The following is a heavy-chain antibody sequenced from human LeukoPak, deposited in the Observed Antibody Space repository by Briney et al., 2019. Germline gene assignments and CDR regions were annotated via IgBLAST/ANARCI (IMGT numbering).Heavy chain of an antibody. V-gene: IGHV3-23*01. J-gene: IGHJ4*02. CDR1: GFTSNNYA. CDR3: AKAPLARCTGVICYYFDY. Sequence: WGSLRLSCAASGFTSNNYAMSWVRQAPGKGLEWVSAISGSDAGTYYADSVKGRFTISRDNSKNTLYLQMNSLRAEDAAVYYCAKAPLARCTGVICYYFDYWGQGTLVTVSS. CDR2: ISGSDAGT. D-gene: IGHD2-15*01.